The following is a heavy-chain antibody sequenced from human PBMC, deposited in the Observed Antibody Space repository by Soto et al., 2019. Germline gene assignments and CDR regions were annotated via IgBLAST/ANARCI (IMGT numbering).Heavy chain of an antibody. D-gene: IGHD1-26*01. CDR1: GYSFTSLD. CDR3: ARGVSAGVDY. Sequence: ASVKVSCKASGYSFTSLDINWVRQTAGQGLEWMGWMEPSTGRTGYAQKFQGRVTMTRDTSINTAYMELTTLTSDDTAFYYCARGVSAGVDYWGQGTLVIVSS. CDR2: MEPSTGRT. J-gene: IGHJ4*02. V-gene: IGHV1-8*01.